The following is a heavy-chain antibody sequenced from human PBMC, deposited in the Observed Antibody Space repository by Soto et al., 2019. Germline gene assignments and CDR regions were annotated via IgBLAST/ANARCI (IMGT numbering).Heavy chain of an antibody. CDR1: GYTFTSYG. J-gene: IGHJ4*02. Sequence: QVQLVQSGAEVKKPGASVKVSCKASGYTFTSYGISWVRQAPGQGLEWMGWISAYNGNTNYAQKLQGRVTMTTDTSPGTEDMELRSLRSDDTAVYYCARDHDSLLDDYGDYGDYWGQGTLVTGSS. D-gene: IGHD4-17*01. CDR3: ARDHDSLLDDYGDYGDY. CDR2: ISAYNGNT. V-gene: IGHV1-18*01.